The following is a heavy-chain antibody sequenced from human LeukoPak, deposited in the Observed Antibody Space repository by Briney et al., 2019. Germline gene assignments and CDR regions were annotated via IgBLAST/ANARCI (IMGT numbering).Heavy chain of an antibody. CDR2: IYTSGST. CDR3: ARGGSHFDY. J-gene: IGHJ4*02. V-gene: IGHV4-4*07. Sequence: SETLSLTCTVSGGSISSYYWSWIRQPAGKGLAWIGRIYTSGSTNYNPSLKSRVTMSVDTSKNQFSLRLSSVTAADTAVYYCARGGSHFDYWGQGTLVTVSS. D-gene: IGHD1-26*01. CDR1: GGSISSYY.